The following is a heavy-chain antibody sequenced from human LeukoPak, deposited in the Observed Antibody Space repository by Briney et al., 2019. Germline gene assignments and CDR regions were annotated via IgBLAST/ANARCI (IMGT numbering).Heavy chain of an antibody. CDR3: ARQLSEWLLYGNWFDP. CDR1: GGSISSSSYY. CDR2: IYYSGNT. D-gene: IGHD3-3*01. J-gene: IGHJ5*02. V-gene: IGHV4-39*01. Sequence: SETLSLTCTVSGGSISSSSYYWGWVRQPPGKGLEWIGSIYYSGNTYYNPSLNSRITISVDTSKNQFSLKLSSVTAADTAVYYCARQLSEWLLYGNWFDPWGQGTLVTVSS.